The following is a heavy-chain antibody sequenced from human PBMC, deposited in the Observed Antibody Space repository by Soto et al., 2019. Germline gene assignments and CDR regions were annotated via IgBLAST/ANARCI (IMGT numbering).Heavy chain of an antibody. CDR1: GYTFTGYY. CDR2: INPNSGGT. D-gene: IGHD6-6*01. V-gene: IGHV1-2*04. CDR3: ARMRYSSWSDHYGMDV. J-gene: IGHJ6*02. Sequence: SVKVSCKASGYTFTGYYMHWVRQAPGQGLEWMGWINPNSGGTNYAQKFQGWVTMTSDTSISTAYMELSRLRSDDTAVYYCARMRYSSWSDHYGMDVWGQGTTVTVSS.